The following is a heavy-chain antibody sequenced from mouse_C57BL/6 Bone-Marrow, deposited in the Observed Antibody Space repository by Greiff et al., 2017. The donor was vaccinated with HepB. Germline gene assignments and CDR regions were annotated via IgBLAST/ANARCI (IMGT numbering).Heavy chain of an antibody. D-gene: IGHD2-4*01. CDR3: ARSRYDYLYYYAMDY. CDR2: IDPSDSET. Sequence: VQLQQPGAELVRPGSSVKLSCKASGYTFTSYWMHWVKQRPIQGLEWIGNIDPSDSETHYNQKFKDKATLTVDKSSSTAYMQLSSLTSEDSAVYYCARSRYDYLYYYAMDYWGQGTSVTVSS. CDR1: GYTFTSYW. J-gene: IGHJ4*01. V-gene: IGHV1-52*01.